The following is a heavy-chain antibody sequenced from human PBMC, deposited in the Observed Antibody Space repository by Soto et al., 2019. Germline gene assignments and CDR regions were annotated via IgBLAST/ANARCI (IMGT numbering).Heavy chain of an antibody. CDR1: GFTFSSYW. J-gene: IGHJ4*02. CDR2: INSDGSST. V-gene: IGHV3-74*01. D-gene: IGHD3-10*01. Sequence: GGSLRLSCAASGFTFSSYWMHWVRQAPGKGLVWVSRINSDGSSTSYADSVKGRFTISRDNAKNTLYLQMNSLRAEDTAVYYCARGVAASPAVEYWGQGTLVTVSS. CDR3: ARGVAASPAVEY.